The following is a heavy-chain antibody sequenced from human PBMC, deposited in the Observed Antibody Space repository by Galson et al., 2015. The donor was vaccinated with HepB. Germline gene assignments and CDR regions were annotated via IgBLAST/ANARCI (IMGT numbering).Heavy chain of an antibody. CDR1: GYTLTELS. V-gene: IGHV1-24*01. D-gene: IGHD4-23*01. J-gene: IGHJ4*02. CDR2: FDPEDGET. CDR3: ATWNPTTVVTGFDY. Sequence: SVKVSCKVSGYTLTELSMHWVRQAPGKGLEWMGGFDPEDGETIYAQKFQGRVTMTEDTSTDTAYMELSSLRSEDTAVYYCATWNPTTVVTGFDYWGQGTLVTVSS.